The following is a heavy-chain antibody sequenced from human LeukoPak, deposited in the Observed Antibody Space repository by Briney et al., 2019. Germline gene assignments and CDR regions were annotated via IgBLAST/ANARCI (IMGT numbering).Heavy chain of an antibody. CDR3: ARGTLNIPGEHGAFDY. D-gene: IGHD1-14*01. CDR2: ITGGSTTIT. V-gene: IGHV3-48*04. CDR1: GFTFSDYS. Sequence: GGSLRLSCAASGFTFSDYSMNWVRQAPGKGLEWLSYITGGSTTITKYADSVRGRFTISRDNAKNSLYLQMNSLRAEDTAVYYCARGTLNIPGEHGAFDYWGQGTLVTVSS. J-gene: IGHJ4*02.